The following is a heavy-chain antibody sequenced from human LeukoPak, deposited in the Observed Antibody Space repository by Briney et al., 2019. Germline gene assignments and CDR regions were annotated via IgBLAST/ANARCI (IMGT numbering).Heavy chain of an antibody. V-gene: IGHV1-2*02. Sequence: ASVKVSCKASGYIFSDYYMHWVRQAPGQGLEWLGWINPNNGGTLYSQKFQGGVTMSRDTSISAVYMELNRLTTDDTAVYFCARGVATTGAKFFDYWGQGTLVTVSS. CDR3: ARGVATTGAKFFDY. CDR1: GYIFSDYY. J-gene: IGHJ4*02. D-gene: IGHD1/OR15-1a*01. CDR2: INPNNGGT.